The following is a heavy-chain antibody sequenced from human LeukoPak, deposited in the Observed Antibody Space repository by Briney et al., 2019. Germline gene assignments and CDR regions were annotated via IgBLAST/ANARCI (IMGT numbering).Heavy chain of an antibody. Sequence: ASVKVSCKASGYTFTGYYMHWVRQAPGQGLEWMGWINPNSGGTNYAQKFRGRVTMTRDTSISTAYMELSRLRSDDTAVYYCAREIRGYSYGYSGGYYYYGMDVWGQGTTVTVSS. CDR2: INPNSGGT. J-gene: IGHJ6*02. V-gene: IGHV1-2*02. CDR3: AREIRGYSYGYSGGYYYYGMDV. D-gene: IGHD5-18*01. CDR1: GYTFTGYY.